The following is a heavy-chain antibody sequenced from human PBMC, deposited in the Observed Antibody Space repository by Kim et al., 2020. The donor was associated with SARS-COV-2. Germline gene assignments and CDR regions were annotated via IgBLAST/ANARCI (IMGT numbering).Heavy chain of an antibody. J-gene: IGHJ6*02. CDR3: ARPGYDYYGMDV. CDR2: ISSRAGSI. Sequence: GGSLRLSCAASGFTFKNYEMMRVRQAPGRGLEWISFISSRAGSIYYADSVKGRFIISRDNDNDFLYLQMNSLRAEDTGVYYCARPGYDYYGMDVWGQGTTVTVSS. CDR1: GFTFKNYE. V-gene: IGHV3-48*03.